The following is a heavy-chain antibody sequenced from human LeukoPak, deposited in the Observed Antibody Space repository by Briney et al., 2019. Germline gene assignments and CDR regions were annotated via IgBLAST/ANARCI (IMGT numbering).Heavy chain of an antibody. CDR3: ARSGIQYYYDSSGLGAFDI. CDR1: GGTFSSYA. V-gene: IGHV1-69*05. J-gene: IGHJ3*02. D-gene: IGHD3-22*01. Sequence: SVKVSCKASGGTFSSYAISWVRQAPGQGLEWMGGIIPIFGTANYAQKFQGRVTITTDESTSTAYMELSSLRSEDTAVYYCARSGIQYYYDSSGLGAFDIWGQGTMVTVS. CDR2: IIPIFGTA.